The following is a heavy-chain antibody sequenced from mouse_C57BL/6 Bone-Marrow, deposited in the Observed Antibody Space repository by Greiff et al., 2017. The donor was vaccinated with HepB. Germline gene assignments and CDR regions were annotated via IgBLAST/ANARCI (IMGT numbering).Heavy chain of an antibody. CDR1: GYTFTSYG. D-gene: IGHD1-1*01. CDR2: IYPRSGNT. J-gene: IGHJ3*01. Sequence: VQLQQSGAELARPGASVKLSCKASGYTFTSYGISWVKQRTGQGLEWIGEIYPRSGNTYYNEKFKGKATLTADKSSSTAYMELRSLTSEDSAVYFCARGGYYYGSSTYWGQGTLVTVSA. CDR3: ARGGYYYGSSTY. V-gene: IGHV1-81*01.